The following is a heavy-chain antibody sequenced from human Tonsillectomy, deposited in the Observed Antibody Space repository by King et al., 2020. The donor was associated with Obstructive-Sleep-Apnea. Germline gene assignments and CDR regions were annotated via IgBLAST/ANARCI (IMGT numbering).Heavy chain of an antibody. CDR3: ARDSGN. V-gene: IGHV3-48*04. Sequence: QLVQSGGGLVQPGGSLRLSCAASGFTFSSYSMNWVRQAPGKVLEWVSYISSSSSTIYYADSVKGRFTISRDNAKNSLYLQMNSLRAEDTAVYYCARDSGNWGQGTLVTVSS. CDR1: GFTFSSYS. J-gene: IGHJ4*02. CDR2: ISSSSSTI. D-gene: IGHD1-1*01.